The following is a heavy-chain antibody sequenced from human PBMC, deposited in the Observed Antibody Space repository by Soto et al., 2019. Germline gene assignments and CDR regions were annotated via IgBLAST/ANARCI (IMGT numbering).Heavy chain of an antibody. V-gene: IGHV1-69-2*01. Sequence: EVQLVQSGAEVKKPGATVKISCKVSGYTFTDYYMHWVQQAPGKGLEWMGLVDPEDGETIYAEKFQGRVTITADTSTDTAYMELSRLRSEDTAVYYWATGDSGSYSTYYYYGMDVWGQGTTVTVSS. CDR2: VDPEDGET. CDR1: GYTFTDYY. J-gene: IGHJ6*02. CDR3: ATGDSGSYSTYYYYGMDV. D-gene: IGHD1-26*01.